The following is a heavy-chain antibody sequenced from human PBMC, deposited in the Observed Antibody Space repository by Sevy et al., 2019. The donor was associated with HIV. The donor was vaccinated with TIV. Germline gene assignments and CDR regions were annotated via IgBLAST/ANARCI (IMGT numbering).Heavy chain of an antibody. CDR1: GGSITSLY. D-gene: IGHD1-26*01. CDR2: IYYNGHI. V-gene: IGHV4-59*08. J-gene: IGHJ4*02. CDR3: AGENAWGRGYS. Sequence: SETLSLTCTVSGGSITSLYWNWIRQPPGKGLEWIANIYYNGHINYNPPLKSRVTLSLDTSKNQFSLRLNSVTAADTAMYYCAGENAWGRGYSWGQGTLVTVSS.